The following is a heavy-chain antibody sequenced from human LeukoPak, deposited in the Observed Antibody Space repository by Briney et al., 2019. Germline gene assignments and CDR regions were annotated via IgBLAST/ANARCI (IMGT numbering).Heavy chain of an antibody. Sequence: GGSLRLSCAASGFTFSSYAMHWVRQAPGKGLEWVAVISYDGSNKYYADSVKGRFTISRDNSKNTLYLQMNSLRAEDTAVYYCARDGDYYASSGYYSYYFDYWGQGTLVTVSS. CDR3: ARDGDYYASSGYYSYYFDY. J-gene: IGHJ4*02. CDR2: ISYDGSNK. CDR1: GFTFSSYA. V-gene: IGHV3-30-3*01. D-gene: IGHD3-22*01.